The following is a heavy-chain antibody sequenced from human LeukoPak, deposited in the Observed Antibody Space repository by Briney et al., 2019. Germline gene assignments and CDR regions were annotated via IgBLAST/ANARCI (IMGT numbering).Heavy chain of an antibody. CDR2: INPGGGRT. J-gene: IGHJ5*02. Sequence: ASVKVSCKASGYTFTSYYIHRVRQGPGQGLEWMGIINPGGGRTSYAQKFQGRVTMTRDMSTSTVYMELSSLRSEDTAIYYCARGDGEAASLWENWFDPWGQGTLVTVSS. CDR1: GYTFTSYY. D-gene: IGHD6-13*01. CDR3: ARGDGEAASLWENWFDP. V-gene: IGHV1-46*01.